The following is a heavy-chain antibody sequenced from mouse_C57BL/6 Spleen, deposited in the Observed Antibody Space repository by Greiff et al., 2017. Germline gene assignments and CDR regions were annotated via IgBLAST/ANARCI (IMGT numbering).Heavy chain of an antibody. CDR1: GYTFTSYW. D-gene: IGHD2-2*01. V-gene: IGHV1-55*01. Sequence: QVQLKQSGAELVKPGASVKMSCKASGYTFTSYWITWVKQRPGQGLEWIGDIYPGSGSTNYNEKFKSKATLTVDTSSSTAYMQLSSLTSEDSAVYYCARGESTMVTTGFAYWGQGTLVTVSA. CDR3: ARGESTMVTTGFAY. CDR2: IYPGSGST. J-gene: IGHJ3*01.